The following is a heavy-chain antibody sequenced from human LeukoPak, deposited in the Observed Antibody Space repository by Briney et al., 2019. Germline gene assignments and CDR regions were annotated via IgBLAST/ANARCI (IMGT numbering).Heavy chain of an antibody. J-gene: IGHJ4*02. V-gene: IGHV3-30*18. CDR3: AKDLGVRYFDWLIPGSDY. D-gene: IGHD3-9*01. Sequence: GGSLRLSCAASGFTFSSYAMSWVRQAPGKGLEWVAVISYDGSNKYYADSVKGRFTISRDNSKNTLYLQMNSLRAEDTAVYYCAKDLGVRYFDWLIPGSDYWGQGTLVTVSS. CDR2: ISYDGSNK. CDR1: GFTFSSYA.